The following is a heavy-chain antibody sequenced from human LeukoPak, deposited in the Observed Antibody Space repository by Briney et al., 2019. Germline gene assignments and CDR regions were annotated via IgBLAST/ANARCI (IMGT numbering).Heavy chain of an antibody. V-gene: IGHV1-3*01. D-gene: IGHD6-19*01. CDR3: ARAEYSSGWSPFDY. CDR1: GYTFASYA. J-gene: IGHJ4*02. CDR2: INAGNGNT. Sequence: ASVKVSCKASGYTFASYAMHWVRQAPGQRLEWMGWINAGNGNTKYSQKFQGRVTITRDTSASTAYMELSSLRSEDMAVYYCARAEYSSGWSPFDYWGQGTLVTVSS.